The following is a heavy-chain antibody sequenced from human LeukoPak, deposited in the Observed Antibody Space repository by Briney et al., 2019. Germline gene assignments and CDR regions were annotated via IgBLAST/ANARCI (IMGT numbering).Heavy chain of an antibody. CDR3: ARSFGQLSSSYFDY. J-gene: IGHJ4*02. CDR1: GFTFSGYP. Sequence: GGSLRLSCAASGFTFSGYPMNWVRQAPGKGLEWVSSISSGSSYINYADSVKGRFTISRDNARNSLYLQMNSLRAEDTAVYYCARSFGQLSSSYFDYWGQGTLVTVSS. V-gene: IGHV3-21*01. CDR2: ISSGSSYI. D-gene: IGHD3-10*01.